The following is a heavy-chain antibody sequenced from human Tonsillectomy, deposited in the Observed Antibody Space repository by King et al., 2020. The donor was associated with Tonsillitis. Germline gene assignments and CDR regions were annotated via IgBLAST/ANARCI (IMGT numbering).Heavy chain of an antibody. V-gene: IGHV4-4*07. Sequence: QLQESGPGLVKPSETLSLTCTVSGASMSSYYWSWIRQPAEKRLEWIGRIHTSGSTNYNPSLESRVTMSLDTSKNQFSLKLTSMTAADTAVYYCARDQPVGSTRFDYWGQGILVTVSS. CDR2: IHTSGST. CDR1: GASMSSYY. D-gene: IGHD2-2*01. J-gene: IGHJ4*02. CDR3: ARDQPVGSTRFDY.